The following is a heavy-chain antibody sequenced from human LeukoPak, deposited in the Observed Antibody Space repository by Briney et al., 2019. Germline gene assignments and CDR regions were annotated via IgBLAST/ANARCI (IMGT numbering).Heavy chain of an antibody. V-gene: IGHV3-30*07. J-gene: IGHJ4*02. D-gene: IGHD1-26*01. CDR3: ARLSGSHFDY. Sequence: SVKGRLTISRDNSKNTMYLQMSGLRAEDTAVYYCARLSGSHFDYWGEGTLVTVSS.